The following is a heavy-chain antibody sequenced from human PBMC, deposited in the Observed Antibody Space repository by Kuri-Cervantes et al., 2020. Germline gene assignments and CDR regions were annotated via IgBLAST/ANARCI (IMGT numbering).Heavy chain of an antibody. V-gene: IGHV3-30-3*01. D-gene: IGHD6-6*01. CDR2: ISYDGSNK. Sequence: GEFLKISCAASGFTFSRYAMHWVRQAPGKGLEWVAVISYDGSNKYYPDSVKGRFTISRDNSKNTLYLQMNSLRAEDTAVYYCARDRPADYWGQGTLVTVSS. J-gene: IGHJ4*02. CDR3: ARDRPADY. CDR1: GFTFSRYA.